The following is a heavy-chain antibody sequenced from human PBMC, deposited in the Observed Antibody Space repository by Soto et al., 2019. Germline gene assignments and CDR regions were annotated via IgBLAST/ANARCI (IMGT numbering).Heavy chain of an antibody. CDR2: IYSGGST. CDR1: GFTVSSNY. Sequence: EVQLVESGGGLVQPGGSLRLSCAASGFTVSSNYMSWVRQAPGKGLEWVSVIYSGGSTYYADSVKGRFTISRDNSKNTLYVQMTSLRSADTAVYYCARGSFFPGYGYMDLWGRGTLGTVSP. V-gene: IGHV3-66*01. CDR3: ARGSFFPGYGYMDL. J-gene: IGHJ2*01.